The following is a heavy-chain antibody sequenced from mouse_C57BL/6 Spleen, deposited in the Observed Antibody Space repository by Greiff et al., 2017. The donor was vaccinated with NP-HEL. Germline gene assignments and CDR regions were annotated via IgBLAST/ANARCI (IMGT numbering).Heavy chain of an antibody. CDR3: ARSGGGYFDY. V-gene: IGHV1-52*01. J-gene: IGHJ2*01. CDR2: IDPSDSET. CDR1: GYTFTSYW. Sequence: QVQLKQPGAELVRPGSSVKLSCKASGYTFTSYWMHWVKQRPIQGLEWIGNIDPSDSETHYNQKFKDKATLTVDKSSSTAYMQLSSLTSQDSAVYYCARSGGGYFDYWGQGTTLTVSA.